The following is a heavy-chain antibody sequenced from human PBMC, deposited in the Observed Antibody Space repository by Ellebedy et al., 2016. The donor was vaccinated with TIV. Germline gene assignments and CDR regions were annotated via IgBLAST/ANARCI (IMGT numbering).Heavy chain of an antibody. J-gene: IGHJ6*02. D-gene: IGHD6-19*01. CDR3: ARGVAGTYYYGMDV. CDR1: GYTFTGYY. Sequence: ASVKVSCKASGYTFTGYYMHWVRQAPGQGLEWMGWINPNSGGTNYAQKFQGRVTMTRDTSISTAYMELSRLRSDDTAVYYCARGVAGTYYYGMDVWGQGTTVTVSS. V-gene: IGHV1-2*02. CDR2: INPNSGGT.